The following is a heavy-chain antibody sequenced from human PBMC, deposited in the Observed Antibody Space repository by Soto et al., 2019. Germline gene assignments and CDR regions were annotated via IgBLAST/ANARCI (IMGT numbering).Heavy chain of an antibody. D-gene: IGHD6-6*01. J-gene: IGHJ4*02. CDR1: GYSFTSYW. CDR3: ARLSNVFEYSSSYYFDY. V-gene: IGHV5-51*01. Sequence: GESLKISCKGSGYSFTSYWIGWVRQMPGKGLEWMGIIYPGDSDTRYSPSFQGQVTISADKSISTAYLQWSSLKASDTAMYYCARLSNVFEYSSSYYFDYWGQGTLVTVSS. CDR2: IYPGDSDT.